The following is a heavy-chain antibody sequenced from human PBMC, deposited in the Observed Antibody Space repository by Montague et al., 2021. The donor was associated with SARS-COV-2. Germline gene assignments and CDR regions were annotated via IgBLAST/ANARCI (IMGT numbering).Heavy chain of an antibody. D-gene: IGHD2-15*01. V-gene: IGHV4-39*01. CDR3: ARQEPIVVVVAAARGWFDP. J-gene: IGHJ5*02. CDR1: GFSLSTSGMC. CDR2: IYYSGST. Sequence: LVTPTQTLTLTCTFSGFSLSTSGMCVGWIRQPPGKGLEWIGSIYYSGSTYYNPSLKSRVTISVDTSKNQFSLKLSSVTAADTAVYYCARQEPIVVVVAAARGWFDPWGQGTLVTVSS.